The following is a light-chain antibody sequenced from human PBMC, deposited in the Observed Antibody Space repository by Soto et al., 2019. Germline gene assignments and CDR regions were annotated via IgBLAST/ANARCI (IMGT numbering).Light chain of an antibody. CDR2: EGS. CDR3: CSYAGSSTFVYV. Sequence: QSALTQPASVSGSPGQSITISCTGTSSDVGSYNLVSWYQQHPGKAPKLMIYEGSKRPSGVSNRFPGSKSGNTASLTISGLQAEDEADYYCCSYAGSSTFVYVFGTGTKLTVL. CDR1: SSDVGSYNL. J-gene: IGLJ1*01. V-gene: IGLV2-23*03.